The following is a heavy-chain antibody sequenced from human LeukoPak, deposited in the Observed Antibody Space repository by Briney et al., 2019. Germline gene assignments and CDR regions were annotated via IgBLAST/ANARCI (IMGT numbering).Heavy chain of an antibody. V-gene: IGHV4-59*01. CDR1: GGSISTYY. Sequence: SETLSLTCTVSGGSISTYYWNWIRQPPGKGLEWIGYVYYSGTTNFNPSLKSRVTISVDTSKNQFSLKLSSVTAADTAVYYCARSGGYSSSLSLWGQGTLVTVSS. CDR3: ARSGGYSSSLSL. CDR2: VYYSGTT. D-gene: IGHD6-13*01. J-gene: IGHJ4*02.